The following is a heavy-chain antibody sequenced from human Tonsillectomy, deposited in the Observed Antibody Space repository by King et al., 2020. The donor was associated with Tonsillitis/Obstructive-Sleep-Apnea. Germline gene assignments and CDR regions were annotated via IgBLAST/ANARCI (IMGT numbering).Heavy chain of an antibody. CDR1: GFTFSTYW. V-gene: IGHV3-74*01. CDR2: INSDGSST. J-gene: IGHJ4*02. CDR3: AREYYGFWSGYYNDY. D-gene: IGHD3-3*01. Sequence: VQLQESGGGLVQPGGSLRLSCAASGFTFSTYWMHWVRQAPGKGLVWVSRINSDGSSTNYADSVNGRFTISRDNAKNTLYLQMNSLRAEDTAVYYCAREYYGFWSGYYNDYWGQGNLVTVSS.